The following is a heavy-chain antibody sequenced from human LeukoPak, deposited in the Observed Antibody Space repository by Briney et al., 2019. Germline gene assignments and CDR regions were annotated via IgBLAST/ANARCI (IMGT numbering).Heavy chain of an antibody. J-gene: IGHJ4*02. CDR1: AFTFSTYN. D-gene: IGHD6-13*01. CDR3: ARVAEAAAFDY. V-gene: IGHV3-21*01. CDR2: ITSSSSYT. Sequence: GGSLRLSCAASAFTFSTYNMNWVRQAPGKGLEWVSSITSSSSYTFYADSVKGRFTISRDNAKSSLYLQMNSLRADDTAVYYCARVAEAAAFDYWGQGTLVTVSS.